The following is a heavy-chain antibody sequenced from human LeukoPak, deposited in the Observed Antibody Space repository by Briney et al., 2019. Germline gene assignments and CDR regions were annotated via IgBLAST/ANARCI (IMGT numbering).Heavy chain of an antibody. Sequence: PSETLSLTCTVSGYSISSGYYWGWFRQPPGKGLEWIGTVYHTGSTYYNPSLKSRVTISIDTSKNQFSLRLSSVTAADTAVYYCARLIHGGSDDYWGQGTLVTVSS. CDR3: ARLIHGGSDDY. V-gene: IGHV4-38-2*02. CDR1: GYSISSGYY. CDR2: VYHTGST. D-gene: IGHD5-12*01. J-gene: IGHJ4*02.